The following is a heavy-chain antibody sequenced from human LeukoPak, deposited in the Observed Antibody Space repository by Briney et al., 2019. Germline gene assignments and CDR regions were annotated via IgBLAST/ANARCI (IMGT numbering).Heavy chain of an antibody. CDR1: GGPFSGYY. Sequence: SETLSLTCAVYGGPFSGYYWSWIRQPPGKRLEWIGEINHSGSTNYNPSLKSRVTISVDTSKNQFSLKLSSVTAADTAVYYCARHGRSSGYYRGYFDYWGQGTLVTVSS. CDR3: ARHGRSSGYYRGYFDY. V-gene: IGHV4-34*01. CDR2: INHSGST. J-gene: IGHJ4*02. D-gene: IGHD3-22*01.